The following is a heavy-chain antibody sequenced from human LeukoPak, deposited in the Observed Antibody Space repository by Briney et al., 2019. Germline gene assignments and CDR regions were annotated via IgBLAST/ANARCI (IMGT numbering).Heavy chain of an antibody. CDR1: GFTFSRHA. V-gene: IGHV3-23*01. J-gene: IGHJ3*02. D-gene: IGHD4-11*01. CDR3: AKDRYSNYVNAFDM. Sequence: GGSLRLSCEASGFTFSRHAMSWVRQGPGKGLEWASTISGSGDTIYYADSVKGRFTISRDNYMNTVSLQMNSLRAEDTAIYYCAKDRYSNYVNAFDMWGQGTMVAVSS. CDR2: ISGSGDTI.